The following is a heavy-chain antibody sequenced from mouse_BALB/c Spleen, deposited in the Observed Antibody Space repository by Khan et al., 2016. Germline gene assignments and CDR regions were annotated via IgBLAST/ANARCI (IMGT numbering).Heavy chain of an antibody. CDR3: ASDWTNYAMDY. V-gene: IGHV3-2*02. Sequence: EVQLQESGPGLMKPSQSLSLTCTVTGYSITSDYAWNWIRQFPGNKLEWMGYIIYSGSTTYTPSLKSRISITRDTSKTQFFLQLNSVTIEDTATYYCASDWTNYAMDYWGQGTSVTVSS. CDR1: GYSITSDYA. CDR2: IIYSGST. J-gene: IGHJ4*01. D-gene: IGHD2-4*01.